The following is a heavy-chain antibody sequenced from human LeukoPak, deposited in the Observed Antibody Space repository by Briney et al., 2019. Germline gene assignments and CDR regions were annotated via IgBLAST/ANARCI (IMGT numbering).Heavy chain of an antibody. Sequence: PSESLSLTCTVSGGSISSYYWSWIRPPPGKRMEWIGHIYYSGSTNYNPSPKSRVTISVDTSKNQFSLKPSSVTAADTAVYYCASRSSIWSGYQDTLYYFDSWGQGTLVTVSS. V-gene: IGHV4-59*13. J-gene: IGHJ4*02. CDR2: IYYSGST. CDR3: ASRSSIWSGYQDTLYYFDS. D-gene: IGHD3-3*01. CDR1: GGSISSYY.